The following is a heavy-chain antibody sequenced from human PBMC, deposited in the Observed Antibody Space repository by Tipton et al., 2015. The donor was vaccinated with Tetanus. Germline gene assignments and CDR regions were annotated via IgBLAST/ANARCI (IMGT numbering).Heavy chain of an antibody. CDR1: GGSISSYY. CDR3: ARCPYGGVSGTLYY. J-gene: IGHJ4*02. V-gene: IGHV4-59*01. Sequence: TLSLTCTVSGGSISSYYWSWVRQPPGKGLEWIGYIDYSGSTNYSPSLKSRVTISIDTSKKQFSLNLSSVTAADTAVYFCARCPYGGVSGTLYYWGQGILVNVSS. D-gene: IGHD4-23*01. CDR2: IDYSGST.